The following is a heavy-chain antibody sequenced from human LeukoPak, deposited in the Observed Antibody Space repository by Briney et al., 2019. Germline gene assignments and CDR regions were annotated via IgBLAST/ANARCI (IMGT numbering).Heavy chain of an antibody. J-gene: IGHJ5*02. D-gene: IGHD3-3*01. Sequence: SQTLSLTCTVSGDSISSGSYYWSWNRQPPGKGLEWIGRIYINGSTHCNPSLKSRVTISIDTSTNQFSLKLNSVTAADTAVYCARVRCGVLAHFAWFDHWGQGTLVTVSS. V-gene: IGHV4-61*02. CDR2: IYINGST. CDR1: GDSISSGSYY. CDR3: ARVRCGVLAHFAWFDH.